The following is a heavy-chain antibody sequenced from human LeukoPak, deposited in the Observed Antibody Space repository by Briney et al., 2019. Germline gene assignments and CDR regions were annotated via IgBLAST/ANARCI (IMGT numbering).Heavy chain of an antibody. CDR2: INPNSGGT. J-gene: IGHJ4*02. V-gene: IGHV1-2*02. D-gene: IGHD3-10*01. Sequence: ASVKVSCKASGYTFTGYYMHWVRQAPGQGLEWMGWINPNSGGTNYAQKFQGRVTMTRDTSISTAYTELSRLRSDDTAVYYCARVVTGTFGELLTLDYWGQGTLVTVSS. CDR1: GYTFTGYY. CDR3: ARVVTGTFGELLTLDY.